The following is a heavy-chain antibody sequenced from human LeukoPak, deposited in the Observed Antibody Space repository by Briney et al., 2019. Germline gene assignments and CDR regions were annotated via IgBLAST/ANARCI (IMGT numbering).Heavy chain of an antibody. CDR1: GGTFNNYA. J-gene: IGHJ5*02. CDR2: IIPIFGSS. CDR3: ARVTHTERSTWFDP. V-gene: IGHV1-69*13. D-gene: IGHD5-18*01. Sequence: ASVKVSCKASGGTFNNYAINWVRQAPGQGLEWMGGIIPIFGSSNYAQKFQGRVTITADESTTTAYMELSSLRSEDTAVYYCARVTHTERSTWFDPWGQGTLVTVST.